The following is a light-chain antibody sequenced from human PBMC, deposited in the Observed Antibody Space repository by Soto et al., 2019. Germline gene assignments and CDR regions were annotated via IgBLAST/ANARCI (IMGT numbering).Light chain of an antibody. CDR2: EVN. Sequence: QSVLTQPASVSGSPGQSITISCSGTNSDIGAYDYVSWYQQHPGKAPKVMIYEVNNRPSGVSDRFSGSKSGNTASLTISGLQAEDEAVYFCSSYTGSSTLGEMFGGGTQLTVL. CDR1: NSDIGAYDY. CDR3: SSYTGSSTLGEM. V-gene: IGLV2-14*01. J-gene: IGLJ3*02.